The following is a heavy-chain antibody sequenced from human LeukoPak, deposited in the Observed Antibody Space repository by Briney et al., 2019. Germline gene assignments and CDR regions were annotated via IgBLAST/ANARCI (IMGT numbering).Heavy chain of an antibody. CDR2: ISYDGSNK. Sequence: GRSLRLSCAASGFTFSSYAMHWVRQAPGKGLEWVAVISYDGSNKYYADSVKGRFTISRDNSKNTLYLQMNSLRAEDTAVYHCAKRDDSNYALDYWGQGALVTVSS. D-gene: IGHD5-24*01. J-gene: IGHJ4*02. CDR1: GFTFSSYA. V-gene: IGHV3-30-3*02. CDR3: AKRDDSNYALDY.